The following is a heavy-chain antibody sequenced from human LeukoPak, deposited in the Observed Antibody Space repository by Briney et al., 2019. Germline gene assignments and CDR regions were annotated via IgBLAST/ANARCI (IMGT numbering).Heavy chain of an antibody. Sequence: PGGSLRLSCAASGFTFSSYAMHWVRQAPGKGLEWVALISYDGNTKCYADSVKGRFTISRDNSKNTLYLQMNSLRVEDTAVYYCARDKRVPAAILDYWGQGTLVTVSS. CDR3: ARDKRVPAAILDY. CDR1: GFTFSSYA. J-gene: IGHJ4*02. CDR2: ISYDGNTK. V-gene: IGHV3-30-3*01. D-gene: IGHD2-2*01.